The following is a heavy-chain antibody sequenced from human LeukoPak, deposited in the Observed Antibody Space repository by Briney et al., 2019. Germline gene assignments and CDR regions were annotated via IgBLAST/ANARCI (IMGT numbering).Heavy chain of an antibody. CDR3: AAWYSETTQEHNS. D-gene: IGHD2-21*01. J-gene: IGHJ4*02. CDR2: INPNGSEK. CDR1: RFTFSTSA. V-gene: IGHV3-7*01. Sequence: GGALRLACAAPRFTFSTSAMTWVRQTRGKGLGWVDNINPNGSEKSYVDSVKGRFTISRDNAKTSLFLQMNSLRAEDTALYYCAAWYSETTQEHNSWGQGTLVTVSS.